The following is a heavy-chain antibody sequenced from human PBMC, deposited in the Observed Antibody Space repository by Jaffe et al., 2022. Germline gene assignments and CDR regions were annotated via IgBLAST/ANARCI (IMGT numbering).Heavy chain of an antibody. V-gene: IGHV3-7*05. CDR2: IKQDGSEK. CDR1: GFTFSSYW. D-gene: IGHD3-9*01. CDR3: ASHALLRYFDWLSPTRFDY. J-gene: IGHJ4*02. Sequence: EVQLVESGGGLVQPGGSLRLSCAASGFTFSSYWMSWVRQAPGKGLEWVANIKQDGSEKYYVDSVKGRFTISRDNAKNSLYLQMNSLRAEDTAVYYCASHALLRYFDWLSPTRFDYWGQGTLVTVSS.